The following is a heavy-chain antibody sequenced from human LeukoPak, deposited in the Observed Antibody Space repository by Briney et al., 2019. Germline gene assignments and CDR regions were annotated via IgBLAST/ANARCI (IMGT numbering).Heavy chain of an antibody. Sequence: GGSLRLSCAASRFSFNAYPMGWVRRAPGRGLEWVSGISAGGDLTFHADPVKGRFTISRDNSKNTLYLQMNSLRAEDTAVYYCARVMTAGAFDIWGQGTMVTVSS. CDR2: ISAGGDLT. V-gene: IGHV3-23*01. J-gene: IGHJ3*02. CDR1: RFSFNAYP. D-gene: IGHD3-16*01. CDR3: ARVMTAGAFDI.